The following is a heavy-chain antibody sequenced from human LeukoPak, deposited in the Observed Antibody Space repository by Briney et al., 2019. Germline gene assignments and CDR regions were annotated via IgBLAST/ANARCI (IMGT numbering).Heavy chain of an antibody. CDR1: GFTFSYYY. Sequence: GGSLRLSCAASGFTFSYYYMSWIRQAPGKGLEWVSYISSSGSTIYYADSVKGRFTISRDNAKNSLYLQMNSLRAEDTAVYYCARSYDILTGYYSRYYYYGMDVWGQGTTVTVSS. J-gene: IGHJ6*02. D-gene: IGHD3-9*01. CDR3: ARSYDILTGYYSRYYYYGMDV. V-gene: IGHV3-11*01. CDR2: ISSSGSTI.